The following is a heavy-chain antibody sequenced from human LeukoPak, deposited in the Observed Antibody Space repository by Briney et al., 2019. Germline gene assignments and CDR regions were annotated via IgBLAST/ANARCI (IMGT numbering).Heavy chain of an antibody. CDR1: GGSISSHY. D-gene: IGHD3-22*01. CDR2: IYYSGST. J-gene: IGHJ4*02. Sequence: SETLSLTCTVSGGSISSHYWSWIRQPPGKGLEWMGYIYYSGSTKYNPSLKSRVTISVDTSKNHFSLKLSSVTAADTAVYYCARAGYYYDSSGYYYGVFDYWGQGTLVTVSS. V-gene: IGHV4-59*11. CDR3: ARAGYYYDSSGYYYGVFDY.